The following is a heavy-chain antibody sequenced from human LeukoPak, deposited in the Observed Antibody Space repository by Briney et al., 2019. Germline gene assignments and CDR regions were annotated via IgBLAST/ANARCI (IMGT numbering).Heavy chain of an antibody. D-gene: IGHD1-26*01. CDR1: GFTFNRFY. V-gene: IGHV3-64D*08. J-gene: IGHJ4*02. Sequence: QPGGSLRLSCSASGFTFNRFYLHWVRQAPGKGLEFVSHISSNGATTYYADSVKGRFTISRDNAKNTLSLQMNSLRVDDTAVYYCVKQDTGSYLGGYWGQGTLVTVSS. CDR3: VKQDTGSYLGGY. CDR2: ISSNGATT.